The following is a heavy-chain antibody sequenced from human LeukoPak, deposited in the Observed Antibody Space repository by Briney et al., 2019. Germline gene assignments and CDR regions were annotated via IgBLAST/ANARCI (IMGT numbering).Heavy chain of an antibody. CDR1: GYPFTSYW. CDR2: IYPGDSDT. D-gene: IGHD4-23*01. V-gene: IGHV5-51*01. Sequence: GESLQISCQGSGYPFTSYWIGWVRQLPGKGLEGMGIIYPGDSDTRYSPSFQGQVTISADKSISTAYLQWSSLKASDTAMYYCALNPGGKGEGYWGQGTLVTVSS. CDR3: ALNPGGKGEGY. J-gene: IGHJ4*02.